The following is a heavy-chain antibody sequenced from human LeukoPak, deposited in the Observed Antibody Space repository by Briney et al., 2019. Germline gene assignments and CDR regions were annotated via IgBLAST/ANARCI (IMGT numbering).Heavy chain of an antibody. D-gene: IGHD5-12*01. Sequence: SETLSLTCAVSGGSISSSSWWSWFRQPPGKGLEWIGEIYHSGSTNYNPSLKSRVTISVDKSKNQFSLKLSSVTAADTAVYSCASLPFNSGYEYFDYWGQGILVTVSS. V-gene: IGHV4-4*02. CDR3: ASLPFNSGYEYFDY. CDR2: IYHSGST. CDR1: GGSISSSSW. J-gene: IGHJ4*02.